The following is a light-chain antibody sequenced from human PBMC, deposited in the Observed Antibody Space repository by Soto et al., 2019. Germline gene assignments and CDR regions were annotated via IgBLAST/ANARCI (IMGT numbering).Light chain of an antibody. CDR3: QQRGDWPPLT. V-gene: IGKV3-11*01. Sequence: ETVLTQSPATLSLSPGERATLSCRASQNVNNFLAWYQQKPGQAPRLLIYEASKSATGIPARFSGSWSGTDFTLTISSLESEDIAVYYCQQRGDWPPLTFGGGTKVEI. CDR2: EAS. J-gene: IGKJ4*02. CDR1: QNVNNF.